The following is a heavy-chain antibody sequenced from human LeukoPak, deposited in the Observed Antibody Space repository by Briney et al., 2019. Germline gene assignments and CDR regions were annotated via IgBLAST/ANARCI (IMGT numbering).Heavy chain of an antibody. J-gene: IGHJ4*02. CDR2: IIPIFGTA. V-gene: IGHV1-69*13. CDR1: GGTFSSYA. CDR3: AHNAEYSSSSGLDY. Sequence: ASVTVSCTASGGTFSSYAISWVRQAPGQGLEWMGGIIPIFGTANYAQKFQGRVTITADESTSTAYMELSSLRSEDTAVYYCAHNAEYSSSSGLDYWGQGTLVTVSP. D-gene: IGHD6-6*01.